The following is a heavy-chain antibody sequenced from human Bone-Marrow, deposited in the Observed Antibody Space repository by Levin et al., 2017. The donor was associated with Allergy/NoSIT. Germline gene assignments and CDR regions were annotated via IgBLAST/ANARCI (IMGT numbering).Heavy chain of an antibody. J-gene: IGHJ4*02. D-gene: IGHD3-10*01. Sequence: TGGSLRLSCAASGFTFSSYGMHWVRQAPGKGLEWVAVISYDGSNKYYADSVKGRFTISRDNSKNTLYLQMNSLRAEDTAVYYCAKSQDYYGSGSYDYWGQGTLVTVSS. CDR3: AKSQDYYGSGSYDY. CDR1: GFTFSSYG. V-gene: IGHV3-30*18. CDR2: ISYDGSNK.